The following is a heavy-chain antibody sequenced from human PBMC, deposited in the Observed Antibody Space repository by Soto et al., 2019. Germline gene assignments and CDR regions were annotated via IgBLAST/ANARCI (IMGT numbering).Heavy chain of an antibody. CDR2: IYPGDSDT. D-gene: IGHD3-22*01. Sequence: GESLKISCKGSGYSFTSYWIGWVRQMPGKGLEWMGIIYPGDSDTRYSPSFQGQVTISADKSISTAYLQWSSLKASDTAMYYCARHEKRMYYYDSSAYPDYWGQGTMVTVYS. CDR1: GYSFTSYW. V-gene: IGHV5-51*01. J-gene: IGHJ4*02. CDR3: ARHEKRMYYYDSSAYPDY.